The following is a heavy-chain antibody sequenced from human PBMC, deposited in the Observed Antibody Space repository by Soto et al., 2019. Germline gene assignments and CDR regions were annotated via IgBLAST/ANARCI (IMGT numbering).Heavy chain of an antibody. CDR2: ISKDGSVI. Sequence: GGSLRLSCAASGFSFSRFAIHWVRQAPGKGLEWVAVISKDGSVIYYADSVKGRFTISRDNSKSSLFLQVNSLTSEDTAVYHCARSRSGAVPDSLGFWGQGTLVTVSS. CDR3: ARSRSGAVPDSLGF. J-gene: IGHJ4*02. D-gene: IGHD3-10*01. V-gene: IGHV3-30-3*01. CDR1: GFSFSRFA.